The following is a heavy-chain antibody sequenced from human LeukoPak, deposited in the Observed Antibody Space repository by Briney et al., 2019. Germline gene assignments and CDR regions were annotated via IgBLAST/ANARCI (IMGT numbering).Heavy chain of an antibody. CDR2: INHDGST. V-gene: IGHV4-34*01. CDR3: ARSRSWHSLIDY. Sequence: PSETLSLTCAVYGGSFTDSYWSWIRQPPGEGLEWIGEINHDGSTNYNPSLKSRVTISVDTSKNQFSLKLSSVTAADTAVYYCARSRSWHSLIDYWGQGTLVTVSS. J-gene: IGHJ4*02. CDR1: GGSFTDSY. D-gene: IGHD6-13*01.